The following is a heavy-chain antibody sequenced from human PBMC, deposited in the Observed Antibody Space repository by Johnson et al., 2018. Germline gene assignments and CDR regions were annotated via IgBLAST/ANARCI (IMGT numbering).Heavy chain of an antibody. CDR2: IYYSGST. CDR1: GGSISSGGYY. Sequence: QVQLQESGPRLVKPSQTRSLTCTVSGGSISSGGYYWSWIRQHPGKGPEWNGYIYYSGSTNYNPSLKSRVTISVDTSKNQFSRKLSSVTAAEPAVYYCARDLTDGMDVWGQGTTVTVSS. V-gene: IGHV4-31*03. CDR3: ARDLTDGMDV. J-gene: IGHJ6*02. D-gene: IGHD4/OR15-4a*01.